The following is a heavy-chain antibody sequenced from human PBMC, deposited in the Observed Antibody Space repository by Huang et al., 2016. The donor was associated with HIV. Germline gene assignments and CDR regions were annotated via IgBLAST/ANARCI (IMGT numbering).Heavy chain of an antibody. J-gene: IGHJ4*02. CDR3: ARVPSDHFSDY. CDR2: VSAYSGYT. Sequence: QIQLVQSGPDVKKPGASVKVSCKASGYTFSIYGISWVRQAPGQGPEWMGWVSAYSGYTNYSQKFQGRVTMTADTSASTAYMDWRSLTSDDTAVYYCARVPSDHFSDYWGQGTLVTVSS. V-gene: IGHV1-18*01. CDR1: GYTFSIYG.